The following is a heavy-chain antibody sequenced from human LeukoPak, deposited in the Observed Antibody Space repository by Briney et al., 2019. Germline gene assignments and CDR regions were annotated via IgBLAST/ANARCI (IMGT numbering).Heavy chain of an antibody. CDR1: GGTFSSYA. CDR3: ARERSGIAAAGSD. V-gene: IGHV1-69*04. Sequence: ASVKVSCKASGGTFSSYAISWVRQAPGQGLEWMGRIIPILGIANYAQKFQGRVTITADKSTSTAYMELSGLRSEDTAVYYCARERSGIAAAGSDWGQGTLVTVSS. J-gene: IGHJ4*02. D-gene: IGHD6-13*01. CDR2: IIPILGIA.